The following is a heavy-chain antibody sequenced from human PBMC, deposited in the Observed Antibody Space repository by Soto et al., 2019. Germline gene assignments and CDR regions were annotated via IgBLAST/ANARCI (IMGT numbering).Heavy chain of an antibody. V-gene: IGHV3-33*01. J-gene: IGHJ6*04. Sequence: QVQLVESGGGVVQPGRSLRLSCAASGFTFSSYGMHWVRQAPGKGLEWVAVIWYDGSNKYYADSVKGRFTISRDNSKNTLYLQMNSLRAEDTAVYYCARDGDIVVVVAATGHYYGMDVWGKGTTVTVSS. D-gene: IGHD2-15*01. CDR3: ARDGDIVVVVAATGHYYGMDV. CDR2: IWYDGSNK. CDR1: GFTFSSYG.